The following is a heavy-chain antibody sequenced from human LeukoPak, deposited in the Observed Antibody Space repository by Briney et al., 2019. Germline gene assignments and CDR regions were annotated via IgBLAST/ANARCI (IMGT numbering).Heavy chain of an antibody. CDR1: GFTFSYYA. CDR3: AKVNYDDSSGFYYESEIDY. CDR2: IPGSGGAWVSSITGTASRP. V-gene: IGHV3-23*01. D-gene: IGHD3-22*01. Sequence: GGSLSLSCAASGFTFSYYAMSWVRQAPGKGLEWVSTIPGSGGAWVSSITGTASRPFYADSVKGRFTISRDNSKNTLYLQMNSLRAEDTAVYYCAKVNYDDSSGFYYESEIDYWGEGTLVTVSS. J-gene: IGHJ4*02.